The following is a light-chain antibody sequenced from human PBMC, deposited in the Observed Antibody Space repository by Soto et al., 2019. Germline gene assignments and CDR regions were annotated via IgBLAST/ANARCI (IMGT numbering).Light chain of an antibody. Sequence: IGLTQYPGTLSLSPGDGATLSCRASHSVSNYLDWYQQKTGKAPRLLSYGASTRATGIPARLSGRGSGTELTLTISSMKYEDVEVYYCQQYNNWTRTFGHGTKVDIK. V-gene: IGKV3-15*01. J-gene: IGKJ1*01. CDR1: HSVSNY. CDR3: QQYNNWTRT. CDR2: GAS.